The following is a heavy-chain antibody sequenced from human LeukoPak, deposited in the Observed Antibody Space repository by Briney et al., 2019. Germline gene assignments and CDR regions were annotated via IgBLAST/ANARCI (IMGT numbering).Heavy chain of an antibody. CDR2: IYYSGRT. J-gene: IGHJ4*02. V-gene: IGHV4-39*07. CDR3: ARFSSGFGYGYSDY. Sequence: SETLSLTCTVSGGSISSSSHFWGWIRQPPGKGLEWIGRIYYSGRTYYNPSLKSRLTISVNTSTNQFSLRLSSVTAADTAVYYCARFSSGFGYGYSDYWGQGALVTVSS. CDR1: GGSISSSSHF. D-gene: IGHD3-22*01.